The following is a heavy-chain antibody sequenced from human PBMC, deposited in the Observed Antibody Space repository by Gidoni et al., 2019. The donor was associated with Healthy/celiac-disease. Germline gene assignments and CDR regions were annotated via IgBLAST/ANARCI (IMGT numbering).Heavy chain of an antibody. Sequence: QLQLQESGPGLVKPSETLSLTCPVSGCSISSSSYYWGWIRQPPGKGLEWIGSIYYSGSTYYNPSLKRRVTISVDTSKNQFSLKLSSVTAADTAVYYCARQEGSGYYGVGYWGQGTLVTVSS. CDR3: ARQEGSGYYGVGY. V-gene: IGHV4-39*01. D-gene: IGHD3-22*01. CDR2: IYYSGST. J-gene: IGHJ4*02. CDR1: GCSISSSSYY.